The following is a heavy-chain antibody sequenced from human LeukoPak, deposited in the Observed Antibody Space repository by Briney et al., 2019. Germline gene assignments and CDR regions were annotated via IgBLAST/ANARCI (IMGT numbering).Heavy chain of an antibody. CDR1: GFTFSTYT. CDR3: ARSSSIHYYDTDTKDFYIDL. V-gene: IGHV3-30*07. CDR2: ISYDGSNK. D-gene: IGHD3-22*01. J-gene: IGHJ2*01. Sequence: QPGRSLRLSCAASGFTFSTYTMHWVRQAPGKGLEWVAVISYDGSNKYYADSVKGRFTISRDDAKNSLYLQLSSLSAGDTALFYCARSSSIHYYDTDTKDFYIDLWGRGTLVTVSS.